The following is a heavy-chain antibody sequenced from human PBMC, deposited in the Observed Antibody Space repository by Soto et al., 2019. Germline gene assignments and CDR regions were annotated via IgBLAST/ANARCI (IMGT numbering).Heavy chain of an antibody. Sequence: GGSLRLSCAASGFTFDEYAMHWVRQAPGKGLEWVSGISWNSGSIGYADSVKGRFTISRDNAKNSLYLQMNSLRAEDTALYYCAKEGLIAAAGDTNWFDPWGQGTLVTVSS. V-gene: IGHV3-9*01. CDR3: AKEGLIAAAGDTNWFDP. CDR1: GFTFDEYA. CDR2: ISWNSGSI. J-gene: IGHJ5*02. D-gene: IGHD6-13*01.